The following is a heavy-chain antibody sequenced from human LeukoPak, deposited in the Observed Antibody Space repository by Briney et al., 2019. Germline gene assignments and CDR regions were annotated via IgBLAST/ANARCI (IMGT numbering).Heavy chain of an antibody. CDR2: VFPGDADT. CDR3: ARRPLGPQNYFDF. J-gene: IGHJ4*02. V-gene: IGHV5-51*01. Sequence: PGQALTISCRASGDRFTSYWIAWVRQMRVKGLGWMGIVFPGDADTRYSPSFQGRVATSVDRSTRTGYVPWRRLQPSDHGLYFCARRPLGPQNYFDFWGQGPRVTVFS. CDR1: GDRFTSYW.